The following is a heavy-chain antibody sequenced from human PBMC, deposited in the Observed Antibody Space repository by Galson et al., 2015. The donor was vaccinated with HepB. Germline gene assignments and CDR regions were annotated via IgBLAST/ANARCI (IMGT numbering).Heavy chain of an antibody. CDR1: RYTFTKYF. Sequence: SVKVSCKASRYTFTKYFTQWVRQAPGQGLEWMGWINPNSGGTNYAQKFQGWVTMTRDTSISTAYMELSRLRSDDTAVYYCARSEWLVAFDIWGQGTMVTVSS. V-gene: IGHV1-2*04. CDR3: ARSEWLVAFDI. CDR2: INPNSGGT. D-gene: IGHD6-19*01. J-gene: IGHJ3*02.